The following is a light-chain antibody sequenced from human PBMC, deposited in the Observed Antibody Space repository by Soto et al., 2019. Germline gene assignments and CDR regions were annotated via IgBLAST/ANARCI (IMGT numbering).Light chain of an antibody. J-gene: IGKJ4*01. CDR2: HAS. CDR1: ESVSTY. CDR3: QQRRNWPYLT. Sequence: DIVLTQSPATLSLSPGERATLSCRASESVSTYLAWYQHKPGQAPRLLINHASNRATGIPDRFSGSGSGTDFTLIISCLEPEDFAVYYCQQRRNWPYLTFGGGTKVEIK. V-gene: IGKV3-11*01.